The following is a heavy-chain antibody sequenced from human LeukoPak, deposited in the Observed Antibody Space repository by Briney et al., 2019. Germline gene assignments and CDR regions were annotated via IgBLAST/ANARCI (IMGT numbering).Heavy chain of an antibody. CDR2: IYSGGST. D-gene: IGHD2-2*03. Sequence: GGSLRLSCAASGFTFSSNYMSWVRQAPGKGLEWVSVIYSGGSTHYADSVKGRFTVSRDNSKNTLYLQMNSLRAEDTAVYYCARDIHDNGMDVWGQGTTVTVSS. V-gene: IGHV3-53*01. CDR3: ARDIHDNGMDV. J-gene: IGHJ6*02. CDR1: GFTFSSNY.